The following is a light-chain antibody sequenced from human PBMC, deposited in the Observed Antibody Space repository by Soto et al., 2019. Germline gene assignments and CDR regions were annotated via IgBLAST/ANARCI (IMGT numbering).Light chain of an antibody. V-gene: IGKV4-1*01. CDR3: QQYYDTPLT. J-gene: IGKJ1*01. CDR1: QSVLYSSNNKNC. Sequence: DIVMTQSPDSLAVSLGERATINCKSSQSVLYSSNNKNCLGWYQQKPGQPPKLLIYWASTRESGVPDRCIGSGSGTNFTRTIIYLQDEDVEVYYSQQYYDTPLTFGKGNKVEIK. CDR2: WAS.